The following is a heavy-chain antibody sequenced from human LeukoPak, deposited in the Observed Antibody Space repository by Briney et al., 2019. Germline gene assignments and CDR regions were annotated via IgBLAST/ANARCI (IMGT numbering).Heavy chain of an antibody. V-gene: IGHV3-23*01. D-gene: IGHD2-2*01. CDR1: GYTLSSYA. CDR3: AKWAVEFQAFG. CDR2: ISGSGGST. J-gene: IGHJ4*02. Sequence: GGSLRLSCGASGYTLSSYAMSWVRQAPGKGLEWVSAISGSGGSTYYAHSVKGRFTISRDNPKNTLYLQMNSRRAEDTAGYYCAKWAVEFQAFGWGQGTLVTVSS.